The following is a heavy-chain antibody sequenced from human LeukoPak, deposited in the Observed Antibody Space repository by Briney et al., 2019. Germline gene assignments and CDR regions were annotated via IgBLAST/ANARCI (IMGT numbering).Heavy chain of an antibody. CDR1: GGSFSGYY. Sequence: SETLSLTCAVYGGSFSGYYWSWIRQPPGKGLEWIGEINHSGSTNYNPSLKSRVTISVDTSKNQFSLKLSSVTAADTAVYHCARVIAAAGLYYFDYWGQGTLVTVSS. CDR2: INHSGST. D-gene: IGHD6-13*01. V-gene: IGHV4-34*01. CDR3: ARVIAAAGLYYFDY. J-gene: IGHJ4*02.